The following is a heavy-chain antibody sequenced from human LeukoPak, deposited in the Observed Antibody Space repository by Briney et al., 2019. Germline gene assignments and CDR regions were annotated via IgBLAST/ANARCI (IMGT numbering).Heavy chain of an antibody. CDR3: ARGPHTNWFDP. J-gene: IGHJ5*02. CDR2: INPSGGST. CDR1: GYTFTSYY. V-gene: IGHV1-46*01. Sequence: GASVKVSCKASGYTFTSYYMHWVRQAPGQGLEWMGIINPSGGSTSYAQKFQGRVTMTRNTSISTAYMELSSLRSEDTAVYYCARGPHTNWFDPWGQGTLVTVSS.